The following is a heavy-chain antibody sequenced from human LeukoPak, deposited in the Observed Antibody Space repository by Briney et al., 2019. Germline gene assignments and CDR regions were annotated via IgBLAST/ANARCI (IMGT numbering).Heavy chain of an antibody. Sequence: ASVKVSCKASGGTFSSYAISWVRQAPGQGLEWMGGIIPIFGTTKYAQKFQGRVTIAADESASTAYMELSSLRSEDMAVYYCARGRFRTASHYYGMDAWGQGTTVTVSS. CDR3: ARGRFRTASHYYGMDA. V-gene: IGHV1-69*13. D-gene: IGHD3-3*01. CDR2: IIPIFGTT. CDR1: GGTFSSYA. J-gene: IGHJ6*02.